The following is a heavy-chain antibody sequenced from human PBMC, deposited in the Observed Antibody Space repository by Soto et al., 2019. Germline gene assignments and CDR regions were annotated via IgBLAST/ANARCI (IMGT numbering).Heavy chain of an antibody. CDR2: ISYDGSNK. CDR3: AREDYGGYFDY. J-gene: IGHJ4*02. D-gene: IGHD3-16*01. CDR1: GFTFSSYA. Sequence: GGSLRLSCAASGFTFSSYAMHWVRQAPGKGLGWVAVISYDGSNKYYADSVKGRFTISRDNSKNTLYLQMNSLRAEDTAVYYCAREDYGGYFDYWGQGTLVTVSS. V-gene: IGHV3-30-3*01.